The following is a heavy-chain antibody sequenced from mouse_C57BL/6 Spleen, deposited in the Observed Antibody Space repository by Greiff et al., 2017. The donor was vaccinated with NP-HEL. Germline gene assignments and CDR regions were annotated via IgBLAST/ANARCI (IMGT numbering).Heavy chain of an antibody. Sequence: VQLQQSGAELVRPGASVTLSCKASGYTFTDYEMHWVKQTPVHGLEWIGAIDPETGGTAYNQKFKGKAILTADKSSSTAYMELRSLTSEDSAVYYCTRSDGYYRKTWFAYWGQGTLVTVSA. CDR2: IDPETGGT. CDR3: TRSDGYYRKTWFAY. D-gene: IGHD2-3*01. J-gene: IGHJ3*01. V-gene: IGHV1-15*01. CDR1: GYTFTDYE.